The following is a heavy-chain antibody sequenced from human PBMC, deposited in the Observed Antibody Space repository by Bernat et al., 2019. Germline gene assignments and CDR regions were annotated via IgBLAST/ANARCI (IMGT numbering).Heavy chain of an antibody. D-gene: IGHD2-15*01. J-gene: IGHJ4*02. CDR1: GYIFSNYA. Sequence: QVRLVQSGSELKKPGASVKVSCKASGYIFSNYAMNWVRQAPGQGLEWMGWINTNTGNPMYAQGFTGRFVFSLDTSVSTAYLQISSLKAEDTAVYYCARVLAPDCSGGSCYSLGVDYWGQGTMVTVSS. CDR3: ARVLAPDCSGGSCYSLGVDY. V-gene: IGHV7-4-1*02. CDR2: INTNTGNP.